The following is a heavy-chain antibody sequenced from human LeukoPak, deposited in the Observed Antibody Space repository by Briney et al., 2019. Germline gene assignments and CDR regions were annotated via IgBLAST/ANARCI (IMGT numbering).Heavy chain of an antibody. Sequence: ASVKVSCKASGYIFSSYGINWLRQAPGQGLEWMGWINVCDGATNYAQKFQGRLTMTTDTSTTTGSMELRSLTSDDTAVYYCARDYYDNPGYQYFHYWGQGTLVTVSS. CDR3: ARDYYDNPGYQYFHY. V-gene: IGHV1-18*01. CDR2: INVCDGAT. J-gene: IGHJ1*01. D-gene: IGHD3-22*01. CDR1: GYIFSSYG.